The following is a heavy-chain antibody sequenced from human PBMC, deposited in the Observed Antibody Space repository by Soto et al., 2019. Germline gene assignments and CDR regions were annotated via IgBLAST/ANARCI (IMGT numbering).Heavy chain of an antibody. CDR3: ARDGRGIVGATTHYYYGMDV. CDR1: GYSVSSNSAA. D-gene: IGHD1-26*01. J-gene: IGHJ6*02. Sequence: SQTLSRTCAISGYSVSSNSAAWNLIRQCPSRGLEWLGRTYYRSKWYNDYAVSVKSRITINPDTSKNQFSLQLNSVTPEDTAVYYCARDGRGIVGATTHYYYGMDVWGQGTTVTVSS. V-gene: IGHV6-1*01. CDR2: TYYRSKWYN.